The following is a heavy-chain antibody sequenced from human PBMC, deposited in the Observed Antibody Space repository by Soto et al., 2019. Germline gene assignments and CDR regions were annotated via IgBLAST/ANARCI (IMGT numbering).Heavy chain of an antibody. CDR3: AKDRLGYCISSSCYYFL. CDR1: GFTFSSYA. J-gene: IGHJ1*01. Sequence: GGSLRLSCAASGFTFSSYAMHWVRQAPGKGLEWVAVISYDGSKTNYADSVKGRFTISRDNSKNTLYLQMNNLRDEDSAVYYCAKDRLGYCISSSCYYFLWGHGTLVTVSS. D-gene: IGHD2-2*01. CDR2: ISYDGSKT. V-gene: IGHV3-30*04.